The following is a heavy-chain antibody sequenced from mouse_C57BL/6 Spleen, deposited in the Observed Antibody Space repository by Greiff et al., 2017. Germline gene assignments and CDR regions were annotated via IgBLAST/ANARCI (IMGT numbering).Heavy chain of an antibody. CDR1: GYTFTSYW. D-gene: IGHD2-5*01. J-gene: IGHJ2*01. CDR3: ARQGYSMYYFGY. V-gene: IGHV1-64*01. Sequence: QVQLQQPGAELVKPGASVKLSCKASGYTFTSYWMHWVKQRPGQGLEWIGMIHPNSGSTNYNEKFKSKATLTVDKSSSTAYMQLSSLTSEDSAVXYCARQGYSMYYFGYWGQGTTLTVSS. CDR2: IHPNSGST.